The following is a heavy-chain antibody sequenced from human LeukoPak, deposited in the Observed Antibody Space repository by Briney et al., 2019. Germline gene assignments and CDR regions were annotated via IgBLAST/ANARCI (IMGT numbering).Heavy chain of an antibody. V-gene: IGHV1-18*01. CDR3: ARGPNSSSWYGHGYYYYGMDV. Sequence: ASVTVSCKASGYTFTSYGISWVRQAPGQGLEWMGWISAYNGNTNYAQKLQGRVTMTTDTSTSTAYMELRSLRSDDTAVYYCARGPNSSSWYGHGYYYYGMDVWGQGTTVTVSS. D-gene: IGHD6-13*01. J-gene: IGHJ6*02. CDR1: GYTFTSYG. CDR2: ISAYNGNT.